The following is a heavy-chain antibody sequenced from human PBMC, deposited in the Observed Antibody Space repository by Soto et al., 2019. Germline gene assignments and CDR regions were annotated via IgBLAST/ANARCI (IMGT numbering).Heavy chain of an antibody. J-gene: IGHJ4*02. CDR3: ARGILTTVISETTRTRKLFDY. V-gene: IGHV3-30-3*01. CDR2: ISYDGSNK. D-gene: IGHD4-4*01. CDR1: GFTFSSYA. Sequence: VGSLRLSCAASGFTFSSYAMHWVRQAPGKGLEWVAVISYDGSNKYYADSVKGRFTISRDNSKNTLYLQMNSLRAEDTAVYYCARGILTTVISETTRTRKLFDYWVQGTLVIGSA.